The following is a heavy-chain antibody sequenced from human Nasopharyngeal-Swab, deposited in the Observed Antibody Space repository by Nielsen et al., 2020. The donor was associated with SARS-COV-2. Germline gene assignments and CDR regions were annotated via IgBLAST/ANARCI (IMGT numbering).Heavy chain of an antibody. Sequence: GGSLRLSCAASGFTFNYFGMHWVRQAPGKGLEWVAFISYEGSIRNYIDSVKGRFTVSRDSSKNTVYLQMNSLRPDDTAVYFCAKSMAYFQLSGTYNLDFWGQGTPVTVSS. CDR2: ISYEGSIR. J-gene: IGHJ4*02. V-gene: IGHV3-30*18. CDR1: GFTFNYFG. CDR3: AKSMAYFQLSGTYNLDF. D-gene: IGHD2-21*01.